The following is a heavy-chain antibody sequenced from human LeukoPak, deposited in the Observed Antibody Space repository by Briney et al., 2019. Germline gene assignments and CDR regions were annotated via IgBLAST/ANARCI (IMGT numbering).Heavy chain of an antibody. J-gene: IGHJ4*02. CDR1: GFTFDDYA. V-gene: IGHV3-9*01. D-gene: IGHD6-19*01. CDR2: ISWNSGSI. Sequence: GGSLRLSCAASGFTFDDYAMHWVRQAPGKGLEWVSGISWNSGSIGYADSVKGRFTISRDNSKNTLYLQMNSLRAEDTAVYYCAKDRSGWAASYYFDYWGQGTLVTVSS. CDR3: AKDRSGWAASYYFDY.